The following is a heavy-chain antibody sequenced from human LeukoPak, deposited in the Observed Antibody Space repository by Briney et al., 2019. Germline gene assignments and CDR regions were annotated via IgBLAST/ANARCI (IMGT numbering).Heavy chain of an antibody. D-gene: IGHD6-19*01. J-gene: IGHJ5*02. CDR3: ARGRVASSSGWYNWFDP. CDR2: MNPNSGNT. V-gene: IGHV1-8*01. CDR1: GYTFTSYD. Sequence: ASVKVSCKASGYTFTSYDINWVRQATGQGLEWMGWMNPNSGNTGYAQKFQGRVTITRNTSISTAYMELSSLRSEDTAVYYCARGRVASSSGWYNWFDPWGQGTLVTVSS.